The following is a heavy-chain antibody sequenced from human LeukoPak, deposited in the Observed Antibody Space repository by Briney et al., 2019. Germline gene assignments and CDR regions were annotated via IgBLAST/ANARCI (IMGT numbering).Heavy chain of an antibody. CDR2: ISTSGGST. CDR1: GFSLRNKA. D-gene: IGHD3-10*01. Sequence: GGSLRLSCAASGFSLRNKAMTWVRQAPAKGLEWVAAISTSGGSTSYADSVKGRFTISRDVSKSTLSLQMHSLRVEDTATYYCAKDAGAPGTSDWYFDLWGCGTLVTVSS. V-gene: IGHV3-23*01. CDR3: AKDAGAPGTSDWYFDL. J-gene: IGHJ2*01.